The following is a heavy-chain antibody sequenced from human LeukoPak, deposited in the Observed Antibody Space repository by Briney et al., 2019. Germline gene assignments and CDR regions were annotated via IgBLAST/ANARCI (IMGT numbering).Heavy chain of an antibody. D-gene: IGHD3-3*01. V-gene: IGHV4-31*03. CDR2: IYYSGST. CDR1: GVSISSGGYY. CDR3: ARGPFVTISGVVIHPFDY. J-gene: IGHJ4*02. Sequence: SETLSLTCTVSGVSISSGGYYWSWLRQHPGKGLEWIGYIYYSGSTYYNPSLKSRVTISVDTSKNQFSLKLSSVTAADTAVYYCARGPFVTISGVVIHPFDYWGQGTLVTVSS.